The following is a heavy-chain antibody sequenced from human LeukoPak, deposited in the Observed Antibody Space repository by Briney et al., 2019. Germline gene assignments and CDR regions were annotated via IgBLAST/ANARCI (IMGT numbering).Heavy chain of an antibody. D-gene: IGHD3-22*01. CDR2: IKSDGSDT. V-gene: IGHV3-74*01. CDR1: GFTFSTYW. Sequence: GGSLRLSCAASGFTFSTYWMHWVRQAPGEGLVWVSRIKSDGSDTSYADSVKGRFTISRDNAKNTLYLQMNSLRAEDTAVYYCARAYYDSSAPLYGMDVWGQGTTVTVS. CDR3: ARAYYDSSAPLYGMDV. J-gene: IGHJ6*02.